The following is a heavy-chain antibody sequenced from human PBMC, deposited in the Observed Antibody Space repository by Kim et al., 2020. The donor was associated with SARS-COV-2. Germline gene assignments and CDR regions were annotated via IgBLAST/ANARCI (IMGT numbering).Heavy chain of an antibody. V-gene: IGHV4-34*01. Sequence: SETLSLTCAVYGGSFSGYYWSWIRQPPGKGLEWIGEINHSGSTNYNPSLKSRVTISVDTSKNQFSLKLSSVTAADTAVYYCARGVGYCSSTSCGKLDYWGQGTLVTVSS. CDR3: ARGVGYCSSTSCGKLDY. D-gene: IGHD2-2*01. CDR2: INHSGST. CDR1: GGSFSGYY. J-gene: IGHJ4*02.